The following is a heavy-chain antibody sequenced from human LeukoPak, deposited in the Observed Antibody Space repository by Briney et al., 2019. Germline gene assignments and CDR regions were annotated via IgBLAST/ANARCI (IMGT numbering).Heavy chain of an antibody. D-gene: IGHD3-22*01. J-gene: IGHJ4*02. Sequence: GGSLRLSCAASGFTFSSYAMSWVRQAPGKGPEWVSAISGSGGSTYYADSVKGRFTISRDNSKNTLYLQMNSLRAEDTAVYYCATMGSYYYDSSGYLTSHDYWGQGTLVTVSS. CDR2: ISGSGGST. V-gene: IGHV3-23*01. CDR1: GFTFSSYA. CDR3: ATMGSYYYDSSGYLTSHDY.